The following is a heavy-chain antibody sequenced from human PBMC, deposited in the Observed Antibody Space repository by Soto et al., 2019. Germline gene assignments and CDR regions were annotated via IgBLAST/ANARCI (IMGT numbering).Heavy chain of an antibody. CDR3: ARRFEPRGLWSTYSLDYGLDV. J-gene: IGHJ6*02. D-gene: IGHD3-3*01. Sequence: QVQLVESGGGVVQPGRSLKLSCTASGFTFSDYGMHWVRQAPGKGLEWVALIWSDGSKEYFADSVKGRFTISRDNSKDTVYLHTNSLRAEDTAVYYCARRFEPRGLWSTYSLDYGLDVWGRGTTVTVS. V-gene: IGHV3-33*01. CDR1: GFTFSDYG. CDR2: IWSDGSKE.